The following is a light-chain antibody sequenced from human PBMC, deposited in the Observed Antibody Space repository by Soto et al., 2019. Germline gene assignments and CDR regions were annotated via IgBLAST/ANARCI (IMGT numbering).Light chain of an antibody. Sequence: QSALTQPASVSGSPGQSITISCIGTSTDIGGYNYVSWYQQHPGKAPKLILYEVSNRPSGVSNRFSGSKSGNTASLTISGVQAEDEADYYCFSLTSTNTRLFGGGTKVTVL. CDR3: FSLTSTNTRL. CDR2: EVS. V-gene: IGLV2-14*01. J-gene: IGLJ3*02. CDR1: STDIGGYNY.